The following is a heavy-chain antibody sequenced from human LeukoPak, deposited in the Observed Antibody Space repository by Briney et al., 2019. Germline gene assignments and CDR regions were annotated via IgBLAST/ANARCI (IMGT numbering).Heavy chain of an antibody. CDR3: ARDRGARDAFDI. CDR1: GYIFTNFD. D-gene: IGHD1-26*01. Sequence: SVKVSCKASGYIFTNFDISWVRQAPGQGLEWMGGVIPILGTADYSQKFQDRVKITADRYTSTAYMEMSSLRSEDTAVYYCARDRGARDAFDIWGQGTMVTVSS. J-gene: IGHJ3*02. CDR2: VIPILGTA. V-gene: IGHV1-69*10.